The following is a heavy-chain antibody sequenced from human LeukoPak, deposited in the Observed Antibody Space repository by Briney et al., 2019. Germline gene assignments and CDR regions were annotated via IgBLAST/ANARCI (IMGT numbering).Heavy chain of an antibody. CDR1: GFTFSSYA. D-gene: IGHD6-19*01. CDR3: ARARRSGQQSYYFDY. Sequence: GGSLRLSCAASGFTFSSYAIHWVRQAPGKALEYVSAITSNGGSTYYADSVKGRFTISRDNSKNTLYLQMGSLRAEDMAVYYCARARRSGQQSYYFDYWGQGTLVTVSS. V-gene: IGHV3-64*02. J-gene: IGHJ4*02. CDR2: ITSNGGST.